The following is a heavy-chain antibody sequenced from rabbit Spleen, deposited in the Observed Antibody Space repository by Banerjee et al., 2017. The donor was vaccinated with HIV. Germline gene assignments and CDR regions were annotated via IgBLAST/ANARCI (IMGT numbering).Heavy chain of an antibody. J-gene: IGHJ2*01. CDR3: ARNYVNAFDP. CDR2: IAGSSSGFT. V-gene: IGHV1S40*01. D-gene: IGHD1-1*01. CDR1: GFSFSSSDY. Sequence: QSLEESGGDLVKPGASLTLTYTASGFSFSSSDYMCWVRQAPGKGLEWISCIAGSSSGFTYSATWAKGRFTCSKTSSTTVTLQMTSLTVADTATYFCARNYVNAFDPWGQGTLVTVS.